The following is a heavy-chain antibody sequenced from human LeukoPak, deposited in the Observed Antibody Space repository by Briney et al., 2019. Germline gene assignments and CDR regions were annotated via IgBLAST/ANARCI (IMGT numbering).Heavy chain of an antibody. D-gene: IGHD2-21*01. CDR2: INGDTSEI. CDR3: LRAYHPGGWFDP. V-gene: IGHV3-7*04. Sequence: PGGPLRPSCEPPGSPSSMSWITWVRKPPGRGLGWVASINGDTSEIHYVDSVKGRFTISRDNTKDSLYLQMNSLTAEDTAMYYCLRAYHPGGWFDPWGQGTLVTVSS. CDR1: GSPSSMSW. J-gene: IGHJ5*02.